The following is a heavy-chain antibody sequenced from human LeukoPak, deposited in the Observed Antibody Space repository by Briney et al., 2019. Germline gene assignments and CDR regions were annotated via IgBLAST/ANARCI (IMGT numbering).Heavy chain of an antibody. D-gene: IGHD2-15*01. CDR1: GYTFTGYY. CDR2: INPSGGST. Sequence: GASVKVSCKASGYTFTGYYIHWVRQAPGQGLEWMGIINPSGGSTSYAQKFQGRVTMTRDTSTSTVYMELSSLRSEDTAVYYCASTPCSVGSCSCDYWGQGTLVTVSS. V-gene: IGHV1-46*01. J-gene: IGHJ4*02. CDR3: ASTPCSVGSCSCDY.